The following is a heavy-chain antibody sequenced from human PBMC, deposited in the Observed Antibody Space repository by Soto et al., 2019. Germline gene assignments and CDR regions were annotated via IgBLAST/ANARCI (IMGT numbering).Heavy chain of an antibody. D-gene: IGHD2-2*01. CDR1: GFTFSSYA. CDR3: ARDYLTGGYAAYAFDI. CDR2: ISYDGSSK. V-gene: IGHV3-30-3*01. Sequence: QGQLVESGGGVVQPGRSLRLSWAASGFTFSSYAMHWVRQAPGKGLSWVAVISYDGSSKYYADSVKGRFTISRDNSKNGIYVQMNSLRAEETAVYYCARDYLTGGYAAYAFDIWGQGTMVTVSS. J-gene: IGHJ3*02.